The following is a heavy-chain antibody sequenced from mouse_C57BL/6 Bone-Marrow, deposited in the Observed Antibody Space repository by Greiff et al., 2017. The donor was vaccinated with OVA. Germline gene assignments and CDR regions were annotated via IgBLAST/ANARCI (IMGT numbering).Heavy chain of an antibody. CDR2: IDPRSGNT. CDR1: GYTFTSYG. CDR3: AREGLDYDYAMDY. Sequence: QVQLKESGAELARPGASVKLSCKASGYTFTSYGISWVKQRPGQGLEWIGEIDPRSGNTNYNEKFKGKATLTADKSSSTAYMELRSLTSEDSAVYFCAREGLDYDYAMDYWGQGTSVTVSS. D-gene: IGHD2-4*01. J-gene: IGHJ4*01. V-gene: IGHV1-81*01.